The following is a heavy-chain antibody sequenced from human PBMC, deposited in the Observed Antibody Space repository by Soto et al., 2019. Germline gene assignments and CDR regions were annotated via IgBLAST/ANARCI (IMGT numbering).Heavy chain of an antibody. CDR1: GTSIRGYY. D-gene: IGHD3-10*01. V-gene: IGHV4-59*01. J-gene: IGHJ4*02. CDR3: AREVSSYGSNHLDG. Sequence: ASETLSLTCSFSGTSIRGYYWTCIRHPPGKGLEWIGYIYYTGTTKYNPSLKSRVTISVDTSKNQFSLRLNSVTAADTAVYYCAREVSSYGSNHLDGRGQGERVRVYS. CDR2: IYYTGTT.